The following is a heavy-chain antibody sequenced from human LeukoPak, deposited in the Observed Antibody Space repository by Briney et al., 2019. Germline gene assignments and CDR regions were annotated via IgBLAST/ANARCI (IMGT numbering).Heavy chain of an antibody. V-gene: IGHV1-2*02. Sequence: ASVKVSCKASGYTFTGYYIHWVRQAPGQGLEWMELINPNSGGTNYAQKFQGRVTMTMDTSISTAYMELSSLRSDDTAVYYCARDLEGYHYGSGNYPQWGQGTLVTVSS. CDR3: ARDLEGYHYGSGNYPQ. CDR1: GYTFTGYY. CDR2: INPNSGGT. D-gene: IGHD3-10*01. J-gene: IGHJ4*02.